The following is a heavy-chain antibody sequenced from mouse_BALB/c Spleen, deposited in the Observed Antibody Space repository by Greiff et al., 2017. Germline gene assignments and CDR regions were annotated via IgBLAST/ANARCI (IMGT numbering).Heavy chain of an antibody. V-gene: IGHV1S81*02. J-gene: IGHJ2*01. Sequence: QVQLQQSGAELVKPGASVKLSCKASGYTFTSYYMYWVKQRPGQGLEWIGEINPSNGGTNFNEKFKSKATLTVDKSSSTAYMQLSSLTSEDSAVYYCTSGNAWFAYWGQGTTLTVSS. D-gene: IGHD2-1*01. CDR1: GYTFTSYY. CDR2: INPSNGGT. CDR3: TSGNAWFAY.